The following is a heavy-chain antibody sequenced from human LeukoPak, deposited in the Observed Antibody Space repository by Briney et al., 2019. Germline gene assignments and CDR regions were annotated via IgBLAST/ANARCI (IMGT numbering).Heavy chain of an antibody. CDR1: GYSFTGYW. J-gene: IGHJ4*02. D-gene: IGHD6-19*01. CDR3: ARQTAVAGTTGHFDY. CDR2: IYPGDSDT. Sequence: GESLKISCKGSGYSFTGYWIGWVRQMPGKGLEWMGIIYPGDSDTRYSPSFQGQVTISADKSISTAYLQWSSLKASDTAMYYCARQTAVAGTTGHFDYWGQGTLVTVSS. V-gene: IGHV5-51*01.